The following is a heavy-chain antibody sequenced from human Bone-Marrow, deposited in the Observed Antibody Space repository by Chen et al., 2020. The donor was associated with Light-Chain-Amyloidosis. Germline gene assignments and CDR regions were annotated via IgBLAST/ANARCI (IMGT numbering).Heavy chain of an antibody. CDR2: IYYSGST. CDR3: ARAGDGSYYYMDV. CDR1: GGSIRSSSYY. D-gene: IGHD7-27*01. V-gene: IGHV4-39*01. J-gene: IGHJ6*03. Sequence: QRQLQESGPGLVKPSETLSLTCPVSGGSIRSSSYYWGWIRQPPGKGLEWIGSIYYSGSTYYNPSLKSRVTISVDTSKNQFSLKLSSVTAADTAVYYCARAGDGSYYYMDVWGKGTTVTVSS.